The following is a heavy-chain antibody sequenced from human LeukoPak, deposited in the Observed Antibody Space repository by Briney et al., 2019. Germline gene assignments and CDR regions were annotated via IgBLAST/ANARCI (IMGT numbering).Heavy chain of an antibody. CDR1: GYTFTSYY. CDR3: ARGTNDYGDYVRYYYMDV. J-gene: IGHJ6*03. V-gene: IGHV1-46*01. D-gene: IGHD4-17*01. CDR2: INPSGGST. Sequence: ASVKVSCKASGYTFTSYYMHWVRQVPGQGLEWMGIINPSGGSTSYAQKFQGRVTMTRDTSTSTVYMELSSLRSEDTAVYYCARGTNDYGDYVRYYYMDVWGKGTTVTVSS.